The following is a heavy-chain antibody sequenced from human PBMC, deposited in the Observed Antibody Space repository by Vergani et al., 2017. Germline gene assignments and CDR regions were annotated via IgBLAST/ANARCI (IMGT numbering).Heavy chain of an antibody. J-gene: IGHJ5*02. D-gene: IGHD4-17*01. CDR1: GCFISSYY. CDR3: ARGRAYDGDYVGEQGNWFDP. CDR2: IYYSGST. Sequence: QVQLQESGPGLVKPSETLSLTCTVSGCFISSYYWSWIRQPPGKGLEWIGYIYYSGSTNYNTSLKSRVTISVDTSKNQFSLKLSSVTAADTAVYYCARGRAYDGDYVGEQGNWFDPGGQGTLVTVSS. V-gene: IGHV4-59*01.